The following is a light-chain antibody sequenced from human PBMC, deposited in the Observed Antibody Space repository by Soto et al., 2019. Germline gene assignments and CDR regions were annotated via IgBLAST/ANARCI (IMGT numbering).Light chain of an antibody. CDR3: QNYNSYSDA. Sequence: DLQMTQPPSTLSGSVGDRVTITCRASQTISSWLAWYQQKPGKAPKLLIYKASTLKSGVPSRFGGSGSGTEFTLTISSLQPDDFATYYCQNYNSYSDAFGQGTKVDIK. J-gene: IGKJ1*01. CDR1: QTISSW. CDR2: KAS. V-gene: IGKV1-5*03.